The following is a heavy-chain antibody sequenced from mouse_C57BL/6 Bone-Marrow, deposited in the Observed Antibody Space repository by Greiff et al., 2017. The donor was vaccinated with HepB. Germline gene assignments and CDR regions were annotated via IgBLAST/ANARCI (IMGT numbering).Heavy chain of an antibody. V-gene: IGHV5-12*01. CDR3: ARVDY. J-gene: IGHJ2*01. CDR1: GFTFSDYY. CDR2: ISNGGGST. Sequence: EVMLVESGGGLVQPGGSLKLSCAASGFTFSDYYMYWVRQTPEKRLEWVAYISNGGGSTYYPDTVKGRFTISRDNAKNTLYLQMSRLKSEDTAMYYCARVDYWGQGTTLTVSS.